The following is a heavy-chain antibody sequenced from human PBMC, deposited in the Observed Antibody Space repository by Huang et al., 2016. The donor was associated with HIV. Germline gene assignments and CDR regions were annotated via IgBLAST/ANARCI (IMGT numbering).Heavy chain of an antibody. CDR3: ARRQGLRQTWGAFNI. CDR2: IYPSDSDT. CDR1: GDTYTNSW. J-gene: IGHJ3*02. Sequence: QLVQSRAEVKQPGESLKISCKGSGDTYTNSWIGWVRQMPGKGLEWMGLIYPSDSDTKYSPSFQGQVTLSADKSISTAFLQWSSLKASDTAMYYCARRQGLRQTWGAFNIWGQGTMVSVSS. D-gene: IGHD3-16*01. V-gene: IGHV5-51*03.